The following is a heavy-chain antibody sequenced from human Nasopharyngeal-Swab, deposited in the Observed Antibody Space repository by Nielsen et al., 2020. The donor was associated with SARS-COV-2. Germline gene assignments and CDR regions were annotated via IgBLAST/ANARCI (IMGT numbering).Heavy chain of an antibody. V-gene: IGHV4-39*07. CDR3: AGEGRGIAAPGINY. CDR2: IYYSGST. Sequence: SEQLSLTCSVSGGSISSSSYYWGWLRQPPGKGLERIGSIYYSGSTYYNPSLKSRVTISIHSSKNHFSLKLSSVTAAGTAVYYCAGEGRGIAAPGINYWGQGTLVTVSS. D-gene: IGHD6-13*01. J-gene: IGHJ4*02. CDR1: GGSISSSSYY.